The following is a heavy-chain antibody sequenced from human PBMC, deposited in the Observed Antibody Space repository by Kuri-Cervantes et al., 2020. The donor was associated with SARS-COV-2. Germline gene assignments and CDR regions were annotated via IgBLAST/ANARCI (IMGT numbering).Heavy chain of an antibody. J-gene: IGHJ4*02. Sequence: GESLKISCAASGFTVSSNYMSWVRQAPGKGLEWVSVIYSGGSTYYADSVKGRFTISRDNSKNTLYLQMSSLRAEDTAVYYCARDRSGRTNASLRLNCFDYWGQGTLVTVSS. CDR3: ARDRSGRTNASLRLNCFDY. CDR1: GFTVSSNY. V-gene: IGHV3-53*01. CDR2: IYSGGST. D-gene: IGHD2-8*01.